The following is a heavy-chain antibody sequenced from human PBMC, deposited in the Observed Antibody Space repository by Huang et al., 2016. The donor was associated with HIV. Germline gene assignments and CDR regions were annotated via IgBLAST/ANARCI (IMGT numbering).Heavy chain of an antibody. CDR2: VSAYSGYT. Sequence: QIQLVQSGPEVKKPGASVKVSCKASGYTFSIYGISWVRQAPGQGPEWMGGVSAYSGYTNYSQKCQGRVTRTADTSASTAYMDLRSLTSDDTAVYYCARVPSDHFSDYWGQGTLVTVSS. J-gene: IGHJ4*02. CDR1: GYTFSIYG. V-gene: IGHV1-18*01. CDR3: ARVPSDHFSDY.